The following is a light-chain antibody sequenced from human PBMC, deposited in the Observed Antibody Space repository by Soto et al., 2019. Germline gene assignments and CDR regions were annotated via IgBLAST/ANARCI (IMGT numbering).Light chain of an antibody. CDR2: EVS. J-gene: IGLJ2*01. Sequence: QSVLTQPASVSGSPGQSITISCIGTSSDVGSYNLVSWYQQHPGKAPKVLIYEVSERPSGVSNRFSGSKSGNTASLTISGLQAEEEAEYYCCSYAGSRTHVLFGGGTKVTVL. CDR1: SSDVGSYNL. CDR3: CSYAGSRTHVL. V-gene: IGLV2-23*02.